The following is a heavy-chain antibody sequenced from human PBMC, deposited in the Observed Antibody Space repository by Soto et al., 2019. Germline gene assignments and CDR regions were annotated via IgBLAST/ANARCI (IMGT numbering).Heavy chain of an antibody. CDR1: GFTFSNYA. V-gene: IGHV3-23*01. D-gene: IGHD5-12*01. CDR2: LSAGGGNT. Sequence: GGSLRLSCSASGFTFSNYAMSWVRQAPGKGLEWVSALSAGGGNTYYADSMRGRFTISRDNSRNTLYLQMNSLRAEDTAVYYCAKASDSGYDFHFDYWGQGALVTVSS. J-gene: IGHJ4*02. CDR3: AKASDSGYDFHFDY.